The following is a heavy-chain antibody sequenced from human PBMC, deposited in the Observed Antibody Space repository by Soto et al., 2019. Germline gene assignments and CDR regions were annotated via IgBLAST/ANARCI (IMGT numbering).Heavy chain of an antibody. CDR1: GFTFSVYA. Sequence: GGSLRLSCAATGFTFSVYAMTWVRQAPGKGLEWVSAVTANGGSTYSADSVKGRFTISRDNSKNTLFLQMNSLRAEDTAVYYCASLGVSDWANYYYYYGMDVWGQGTTVTVSS. CDR3: ASLGVSDWANYYYYYGMDV. D-gene: IGHD6-19*01. V-gene: IGHV3-23*01. CDR2: VTANGGST. J-gene: IGHJ6*02.